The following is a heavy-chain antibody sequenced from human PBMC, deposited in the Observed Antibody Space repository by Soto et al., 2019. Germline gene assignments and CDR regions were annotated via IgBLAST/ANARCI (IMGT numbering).Heavy chain of an antibody. V-gene: IGHV3-30*04. CDR3: AREPYGDSQYFDY. Sequence: QVQLVESGGGMVQPGTSLRLSCAASGFTFNSLSLHWVRQRPDKGLEWVAVISHDGRVTFYADFVKGRFTVSRDNSKNTIYLQVNSLRDEATAVYYCAREPYGDSQYFDYWGQGTLVTVSS. J-gene: IGHJ4*02. CDR2: ISHDGRVT. CDR1: GFTFNSLS. D-gene: IGHD2-21*02.